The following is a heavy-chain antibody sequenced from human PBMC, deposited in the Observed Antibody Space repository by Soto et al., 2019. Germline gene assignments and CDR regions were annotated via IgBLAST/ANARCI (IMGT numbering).Heavy chain of an antibody. J-gene: IGHJ6*02. CDR2: ISAYNGNT. V-gene: IGHV1-18*01. CDR1: GYTFTSYG. Sequence: QVQLVQSGADVKKPGASVKVSCKASGYTFTSYGIIWVRQAPGQGLDWMGWISAYNGNTNYAQQLQGRVTMTTDTSTSTANTMLRSVISHNSAVYYCAGDGDVGKSYYCCGLDVWGQGTTVTVSS. CDR3: AGDGDVGKSYYCCGLDV. D-gene: IGHD2-21*02.